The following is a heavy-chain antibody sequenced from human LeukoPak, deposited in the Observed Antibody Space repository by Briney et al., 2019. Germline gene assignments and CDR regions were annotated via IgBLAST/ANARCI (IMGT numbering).Heavy chain of an antibody. CDR1: GYSFTSYW. CDR3: ARLSYDSSGYALLGFDY. CDR2: IYPGDSDT. J-gene: IGHJ4*02. D-gene: IGHD3-22*01. Sequence: ESLKISCKGSGYSFTSYWIGWVRQMPGKGLEWMGIIYPGDSDTRYSPSFQGQVTISADKSISTAYLQWSSLKASDTAMYYCARLSYDSSGYALLGFDYWGQGTLVTVSS. V-gene: IGHV5-51*01.